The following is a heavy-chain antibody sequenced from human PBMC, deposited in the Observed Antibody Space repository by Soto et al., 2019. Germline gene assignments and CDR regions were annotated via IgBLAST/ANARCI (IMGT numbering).Heavy chain of an antibody. D-gene: IGHD3-16*01. CDR2: IYYNGNT. J-gene: IGHJ4*02. CDR3: ERHDWTYYLLAINF. Sequence: QLHLQESGPGLVKPSETLSLTCIVSGVSLSSSSYYWAWIRQPPGKGLEWIGTIYYNGNTYYNPSLGSGGPKPLDTSKNQTSRKLDPVTATDPTVYYCERHDWTYYLLAINFWGQGTLATVSS. CDR1: GVSLSSSSYY. V-gene: IGHV4-39*01.